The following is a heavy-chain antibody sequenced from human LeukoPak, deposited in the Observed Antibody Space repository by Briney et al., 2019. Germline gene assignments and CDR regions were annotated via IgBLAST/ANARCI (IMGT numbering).Heavy chain of an antibody. J-gene: IGHJ4*02. CDR2: ISGRSDNT. D-gene: IGHD3-9*01. Sequence: GGSLRLSCAASGFIFSTYAMYWVRQAPGKGLERVSAISGRSDNTYYADSVKGRSTLSRDSSKNTLYLQMNSLRADDTAVYYCAKWGDYDVLTGYYVSDFWGQGTLVTVSS. CDR3: AKWGDYDVLTGYYVSDF. V-gene: IGHV3-23*01. CDR1: GFIFSTYA.